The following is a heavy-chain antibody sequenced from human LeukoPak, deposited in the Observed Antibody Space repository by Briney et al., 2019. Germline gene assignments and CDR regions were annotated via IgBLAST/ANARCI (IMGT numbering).Heavy chain of an antibody. V-gene: IGHV1-2*02. D-gene: IGHD3-3*01. CDR1: GYTFTGYY. CDR2: INPNSGGT. CDR3: ARDRFLEWLFSPLDY. J-gene: IGHJ4*02. Sequence: ASVKVSCKASGYTFTGYYMHWVRQAPGQGLEWMGWINPNSGGTNYAQKFQGRVTMTRDTSISTAYMELSRLRSDDTAVYYCARDRFLEWLFSPLDYWGQGTLVTVSS.